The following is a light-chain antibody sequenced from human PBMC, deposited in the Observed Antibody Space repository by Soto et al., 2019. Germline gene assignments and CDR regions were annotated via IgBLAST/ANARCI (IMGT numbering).Light chain of an antibody. V-gene: IGKV3-15*01. CDR2: GAS. CDR3: QQYNNWPPWT. Sequence: EIVMTQSPATLSVSPGERATLSCRASQSVSSNLAWYQQKPGQAPRLLIYGASTRATGIPAMFSGSGSGTEFTLTISSLQSEDFAGYYCQQYNNWPPWTFGQGNKVEIK. CDR1: QSVSSN. J-gene: IGKJ1*01.